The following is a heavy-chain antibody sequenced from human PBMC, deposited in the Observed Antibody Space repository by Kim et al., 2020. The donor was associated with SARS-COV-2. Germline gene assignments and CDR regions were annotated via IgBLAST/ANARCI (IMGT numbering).Heavy chain of an antibody. CDR2: INHSGST. D-gene: IGHD3-22*01. J-gene: IGHJ3*02. CDR3: SASSGRI. Sequence: SETLSLTCAVYGGSFSGYYWSWIRQPPGKGLEWIGEINHSGSTNYNPSLKSRVTISVDTSKNQFSLKLSSVTAADTAVYYCSASSGRIWGQGTMVTVSS. CDR1: GGSFSGYY. V-gene: IGHV4-34*01.